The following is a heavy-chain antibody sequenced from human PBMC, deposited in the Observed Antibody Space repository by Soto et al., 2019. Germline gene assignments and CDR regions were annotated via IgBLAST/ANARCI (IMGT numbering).Heavy chain of an antibody. CDR3: ARFFDSSGYYPYGMDV. CDR1: GFTFTSYA. D-gene: IGHD3-22*01. CDR2: ISTRGDYT. Sequence: EVQLLESGGGLVQPGGSLRLSCAASGFTFTSYAMSWVRQAPGKGLEWVSSISTRGDYTYYADSVKGRFTISRDNAKNSLYLQMNSLRAEDTALYYCARFFDSSGYYPYGMDVWGQGTTVTVSS. J-gene: IGHJ6*02. V-gene: IGHV3-21*01.